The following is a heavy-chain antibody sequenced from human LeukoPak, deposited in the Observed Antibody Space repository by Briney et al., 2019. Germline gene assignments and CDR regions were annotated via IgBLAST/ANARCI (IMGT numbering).Heavy chain of an antibody. Sequence: ASVKVSCKVSGYTLTELSMPWVRQAPGQGLEWMGGFDPEDGETIYPQKFQGRVTMTEDTSTDTAYMELSSLRSEDTAVYYCATDYKRPPYYYYYGMDVWGQGTTVTVSS. D-gene: IGHD3-10*01. CDR1: GYTLTELS. CDR2: FDPEDGET. V-gene: IGHV1-24*01. J-gene: IGHJ6*02. CDR3: ATDYKRPPYYYYYGMDV.